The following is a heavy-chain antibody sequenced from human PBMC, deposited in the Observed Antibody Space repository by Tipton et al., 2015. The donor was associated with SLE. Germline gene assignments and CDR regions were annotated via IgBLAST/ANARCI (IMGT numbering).Heavy chain of an antibody. CDR3: VTTLGRSSGYGMDV. CDR2: IYSSGSA. Sequence: TLSLTCTVSGGSISSYYWSWIRQPPGKGLEWIGHIYSSGSANYNRSLKSRVTMSVDTSENQFSLNLTSVTAADTGVYYCVTTLGRSSGYGMDVWGQGITVTVSS. V-gene: IGHV4-4*07. J-gene: IGHJ6*02. CDR1: GGSISSYY. D-gene: IGHD6-13*01.